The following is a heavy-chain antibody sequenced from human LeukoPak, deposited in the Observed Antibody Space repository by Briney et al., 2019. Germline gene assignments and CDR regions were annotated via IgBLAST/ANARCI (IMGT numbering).Heavy chain of an antibody. V-gene: IGHV3-9*01. D-gene: IGHD6-19*01. CDR3: AKAQKQWLVRGFDY. CDR2: ISWNSGSI. J-gene: IGHJ4*02. CDR1: GFTFDDYA. Sequence: PGGSLRLSCAASGFTFDDYAMRWVRQAPGKGLEWVSGISWNSGSIGYADSVKGRFTISRDNAKNSLYLQMNSLRAEDTALYYCAKAQKQWLVRGFDYWGQGTLVTVSS.